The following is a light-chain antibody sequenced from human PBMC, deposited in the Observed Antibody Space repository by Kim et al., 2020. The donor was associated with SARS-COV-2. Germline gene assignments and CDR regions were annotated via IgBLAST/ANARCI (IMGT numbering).Light chain of an antibody. CDR3: QQYYSIPHT. V-gene: IGKV4-1*01. CDR2: WAS. Sequence: RVTINCKSSQSVLYSSNNKNYLAWYQQKPGQPPKLLIYWASTRDSGVPDRFSGSGSGTDFTLTISSLQAEDVAVYYCQQYYSIPHTFGQGTKLEI. J-gene: IGKJ2*01. CDR1: QSVLYSSNNKNY.